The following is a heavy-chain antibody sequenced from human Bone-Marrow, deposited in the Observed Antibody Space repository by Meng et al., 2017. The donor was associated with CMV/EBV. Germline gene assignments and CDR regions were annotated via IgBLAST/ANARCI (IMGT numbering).Heavy chain of an antibody. V-gene: IGHV4-61*01. D-gene: IGHD7-27*01. CDR2: IYYSGST. Sequence: SLTCTVSGGSVSSGSYYWSWIRQPTGKGLEWIGYIYYSGSTNYNPSLKSRVTISVDTSKNQFSLKLSSVTAADTAVYYCARGTGEIDYWGQGTLVTVSS. J-gene: IGHJ4*02. CDR1: GGSVSSGSYY. CDR3: ARGTGEIDY.